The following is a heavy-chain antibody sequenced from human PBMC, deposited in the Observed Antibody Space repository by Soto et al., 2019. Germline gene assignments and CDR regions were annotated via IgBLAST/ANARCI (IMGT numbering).Heavy chain of an antibody. CDR2: IYYSGST. J-gene: IGHJ6*02. V-gene: IGHV4-30-4*01. Sequence: QVQLQESGPGVVKPSQTLSLTCTVSGGSISSGDYYWSWIRQPPGKGLEWIGYIYYSGSTYYNPSLKSRVTISVDTSKNQFSLKLSSVTAADTAVYYCARAIVVVTATNDYYNYYGMDVWGQGTTVTVSS. D-gene: IGHD2-21*02. CDR3: ARAIVVVTATNDYYNYYGMDV. CDR1: GGSISSGDYY.